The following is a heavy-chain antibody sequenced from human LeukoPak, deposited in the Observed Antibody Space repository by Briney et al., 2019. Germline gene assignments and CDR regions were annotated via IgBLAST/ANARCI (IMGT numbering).Heavy chain of an antibody. CDR3: ARGHYDYLWAFDI. Sequence: SETLSLTCTVSGGSISSYYWSWIRQSPGKGLEWIGYIYFTGTTNYNPSLKSRVTISVDTSKNQFSLKLSSVTAADTAVYYCARGHYDYLWAFDIWGQGTMVTVSS. J-gene: IGHJ3*02. D-gene: IGHD3-16*01. CDR2: IYFTGTT. V-gene: IGHV4-59*01. CDR1: GGSISSYY.